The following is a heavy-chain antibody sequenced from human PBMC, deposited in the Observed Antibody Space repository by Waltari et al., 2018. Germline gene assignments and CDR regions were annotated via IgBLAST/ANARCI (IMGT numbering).Heavy chain of an antibody. D-gene: IGHD2-15*01. CDR1: GFTFSSYA. Sequence: EVQLLESGGGLVQPGGSLRLSCAASGFTFSSYAMSWVRQAPGKGLEWVSAISGSGGSTYYADYVKGRFTISRDNSKNTLYLQMNSLRAEDTAVYYGAKGGWRNWYFDLWGRGTMVTVSS. CDR3: AKGGWRNWYFDL. V-gene: IGHV3-23*01. CDR2: ISGSGGST. J-gene: IGHJ2*01.